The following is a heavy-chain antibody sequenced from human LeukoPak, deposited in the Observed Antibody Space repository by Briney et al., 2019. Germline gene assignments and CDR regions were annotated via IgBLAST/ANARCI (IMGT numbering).Heavy chain of an antibody. CDR2: ISYDGSNK. CDR1: GFTFSSYG. J-gene: IGHJ3*02. CDR3: ARSESALPRRPPDAFDI. V-gene: IGHV3-30*03. Sequence: PGRSLRLSCAASGFTFSSYGMHWVRQAPGKGLEWVAVISYDGSNKYYADSVKGRFTISRDNSKNTLYLQMNSLRAEDTAAYYCARSESALPRRPPDAFDIWGQGTMVTVSS. D-gene: IGHD6-6*01.